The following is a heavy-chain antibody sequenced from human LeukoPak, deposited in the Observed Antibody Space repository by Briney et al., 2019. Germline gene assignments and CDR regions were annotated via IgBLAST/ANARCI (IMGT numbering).Heavy chain of an antibody. V-gene: IGHV3-7*01. CDR3: ATDYHGYFDY. D-gene: IGHD1-14*01. CDR2: INQDGGEC. J-gene: IGHJ4*02. Sequence: GGSLRLSCAASGFTFSSYWMTWVRQAPGKGLEWVANINQDGGECYSVDSVKGRFTISRDNAKNSLYLQMNSLRAEDAAVYYCATDYHGYFDYWGQGTLVTVSS. CDR1: GFTFSSYW.